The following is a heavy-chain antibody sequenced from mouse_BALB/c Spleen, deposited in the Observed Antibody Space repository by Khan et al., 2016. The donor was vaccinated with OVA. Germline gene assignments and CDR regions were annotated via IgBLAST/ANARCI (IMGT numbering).Heavy chain of an antibody. CDR3: TRGGKGGFAY. J-gene: IGHJ3*01. CDR1: GFTFSDYG. Sequence: LVQSGGGLVQPGGSRKLSCAASGFTFSDYGMAWVRQAPGKGPEWVAFISSLAYSFYYAATVTGRFTISRENAKNTLYLEMSSLRSEDTAMYYCTRGGKGGFAYWGQGTLVTVSA. CDR2: ISSLAYSF. V-gene: IGHV5-15*02.